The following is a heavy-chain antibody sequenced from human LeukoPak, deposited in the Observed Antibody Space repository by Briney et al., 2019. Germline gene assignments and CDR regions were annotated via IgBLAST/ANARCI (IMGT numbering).Heavy chain of an antibody. CDR1: GFTVSSNY. D-gene: IGHD6-13*01. CDR3: ARTTEAHSWRTRYYDYYMDV. Sequence: GGSLRLSCAASGFTVSSNYMSWVRQAPGKGLELVSVIYSGGSTYYADSVKGRFTISRDDSKNTLYLQMNSLRAEDTAVYYCARTTEAHSWRTRYYDYYMDVWGKGTTVTVSS. CDR2: IYSGGST. V-gene: IGHV3-66*01. J-gene: IGHJ6*03.